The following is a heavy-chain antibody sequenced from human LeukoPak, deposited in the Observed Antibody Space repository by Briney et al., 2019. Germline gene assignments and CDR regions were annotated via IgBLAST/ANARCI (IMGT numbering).Heavy chain of an antibody. Sequence: PSETLSLTCTVSGGSMSSYYWSWIRQPPGKGLEWIGYIYYSGSTNYNPSLKSRVTISVDTSKNQFSLKLSSVTAADTAVYYCARLGRYYDILTGYYNGDAFDIWGQGTMVTVSS. V-gene: IGHV4-59*01. CDR2: IYYSGST. CDR1: GGSMSSYY. CDR3: ARLGRYYDILTGYYNGDAFDI. J-gene: IGHJ3*02. D-gene: IGHD3-9*01.